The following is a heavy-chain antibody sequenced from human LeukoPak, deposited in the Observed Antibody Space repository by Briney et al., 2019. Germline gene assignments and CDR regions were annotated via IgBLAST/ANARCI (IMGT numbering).Heavy chain of an antibody. J-gene: IGHJ6*04. CDR3: ARDGVYCSGGSCYYYYYYGMDV. Sequence: PGRSLRLSCAPSAFTFISYEISSGRQAPGKRRGLVSYISSSGSTIYYAECMRARFTISRDNANNPLYLQMNRLRAEDTTVYYCARDGVYCSGGSCYYYYYYGMDVWGKGTTVTVSS. CDR2: ISSSGSTI. V-gene: IGHV3-48*03. D-gene: IGHD2-15*01. CDR1: AFTFISYE.